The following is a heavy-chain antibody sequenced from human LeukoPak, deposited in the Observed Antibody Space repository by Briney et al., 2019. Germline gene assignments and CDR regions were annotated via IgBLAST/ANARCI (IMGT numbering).Heavy chain of an antibody. CDR1: GFTFSSYW. CDR3: ARDPYCGGDCYPLDY. CDR2: IKQDGSEK. J-gene: IGHJ4*02. Sequence: GGSLRLSCAASGFTFSSYWMSWVRQAPGKGLEWVANIKQDGSEKYYVDSVKGRFTISRDNAKNSLYLQMNSLRAEDTAVYYCARDPYCGGDCYPLDYWGQGTLVTVSS. V-gene: IGHV3-7*01. D-gene: IGHD2-21*02.